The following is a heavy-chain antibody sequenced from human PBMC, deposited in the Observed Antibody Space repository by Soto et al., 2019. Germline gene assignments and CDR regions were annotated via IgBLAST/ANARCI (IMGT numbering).Heavy chain of an antibody. Sequence: GASVKVSCKASGYTFTSYGISWVRQAPGQGLEWMGWISAYNGNTNYAQKLQGRVTMTTDTSTSTAYMELRSLRSDDTAVYYCARDRCSGGSCRRPKYFDYWGQGTLVTVSS. J-gene: IGHJ4*02. CDR2: ISAYNGNT. V-gene: IGHV1-18*01. CDR1: GYTFTSYG. CDR3: ARDRCSGGSCRRPKYFDY. D-gene: IGHD2-15*01.